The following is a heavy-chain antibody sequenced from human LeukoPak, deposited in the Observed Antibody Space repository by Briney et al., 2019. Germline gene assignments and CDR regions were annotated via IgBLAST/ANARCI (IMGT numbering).Heavy chain of an antibody. CDR3: ARVRRPEYSSSSYYYYMDV. CDR2: INSNSGGT. Sequence: ASVKVSCRSSGYTFTGYYIHWVRQAPGQGLEWMGWINSNSGGTNYAQKFQGRVTMTRDTSTTTAYMELNRLRSDDTAVYYCARVRRPEYSSSSYYYYMDVGGKGTTVTVSS. CDR1: GYTFTGYY. V-gene: IGHV1-2*02. D-gene: IGHD6-6*01. J-gene: IGHJ6*03.